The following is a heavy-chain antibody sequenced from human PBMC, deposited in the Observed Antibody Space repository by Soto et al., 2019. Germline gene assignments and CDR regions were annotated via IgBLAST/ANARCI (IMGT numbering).Heavy chain of an antibody. D-gene: IGHD3-3*01. Sequence: PGESLKISCKGSGYRFTSYWISWVRQMPGKGLEWMGRIDPSDSYTNYSPSFQGHVTISADKSISTAYLQWSSLKASDTAMYYCVRPGPGVLAPRCFFYDLDVWGQGTTVTVSS. CDR1: GYRFTSYW. CDR3: VRPGPGVLAPRCFFYDLDV. CDR2: IDPSDSYT. V-gene: IGHV5-10-1*01. J-gene: IGHJ6*02.